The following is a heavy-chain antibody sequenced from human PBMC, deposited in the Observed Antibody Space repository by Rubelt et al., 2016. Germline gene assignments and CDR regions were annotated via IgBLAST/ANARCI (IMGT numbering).Heavy chain of an antibody. J-gene: IGHJ4*02. CDR1: GYTFTSYG. Sequence: QVQLVQSGAEVKKPGASVKVSCKASGYTFTSYGLRWVRPAPGHGLAWMGWISDYNGNTNYAQKVHGRVTMTADTSTSKTYMGLRSRRADDTAVYYCARERDDYGDYWGQGTLVTVSS. CDR2: ISDYNGNT. V-gene: IGHV1-18*01. D-gene: IGHD5-24*01. CDR3: ARERDDYGDY.